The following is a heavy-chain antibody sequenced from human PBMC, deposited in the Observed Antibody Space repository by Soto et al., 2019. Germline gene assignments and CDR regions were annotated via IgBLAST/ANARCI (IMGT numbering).Heavy chain of an antibody. J-gene: IGHJ4*02. CDR2: INRDGSGT. CDR1: GFTFSSYW. D-gene: IGHD3-10*01. CDR3: ARGSGVADY. V-gene: IGHV3-74*01. Sequence: EVPLVESGGGLVQPGGSLRLSCAASGFTFSSYWMHWVRQAPGKGLVWLSRINRDGSGTSYADSVKGRFTLSRDNGKNRLYLQMNSLRAEDTGVYYCARGSGVADYWGQGILVTVAS.